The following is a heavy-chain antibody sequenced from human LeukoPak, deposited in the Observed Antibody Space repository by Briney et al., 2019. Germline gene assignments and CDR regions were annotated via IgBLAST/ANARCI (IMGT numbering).Heavy chain of an antibody. D-gene: IGHD3-10*01. CDR3: ARASSSDAFDI. Sequence: ASVKVSCKASGYTFTGYYMHLVRQAPGQGLEWMGWINPNSGGTNYAQKFQGRVTMTRDTSISTACMELSRLRSDDTAVYYCARASSSDAFDIWGQGTMLTVSS. V-gene: IGHV1-2*02. CDR1: GYTFTGYY. J-gene: IGHJ3*02. CDR2: INPNSGGT.